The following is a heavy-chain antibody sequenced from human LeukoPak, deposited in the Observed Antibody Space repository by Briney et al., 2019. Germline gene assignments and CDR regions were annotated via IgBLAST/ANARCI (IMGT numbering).Heavy chain of an antibody. CDR3: ARDLQLGDY. J-gene: IGHJ4*02. CDR1: GFTFSSYS. D-gene: IGHD2-2*01. CDR2: ISSSSSII. Sequence: GGSLRLSCAASGFTFSSYSMNWVRQAPGKGLEWVSYISSSSSIIYYADSVKGRFTISRDNAKNSLYLQMNSLRAEDTAVYYCARDLQLGDYWGQGTLVTVSS. V-gene: IGHV3-48*01.